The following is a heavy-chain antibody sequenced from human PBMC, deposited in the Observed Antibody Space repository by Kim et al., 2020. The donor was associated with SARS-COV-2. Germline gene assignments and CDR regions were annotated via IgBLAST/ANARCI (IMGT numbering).Heavy chain of an antibody. CDR1: GFTFSSYG. D-gene: IGHD6-19*01. CDR2: ISYDGSNK. CDR3: AKEARSGWVNHYYYGMDV. Sequence: GGSLRLSCAASGFTFSSYGMHWVRQAPGKGLEWVAVISYDGSNKYYADSVKGRFTISRDNSKNTLYRQMNSLRAEDTAVYYCAKEARSGWVNHYYYGMDVWGQGTTVTVSS. J-gene: IGHJ6*02. V-gene: IGHV3-30*18.